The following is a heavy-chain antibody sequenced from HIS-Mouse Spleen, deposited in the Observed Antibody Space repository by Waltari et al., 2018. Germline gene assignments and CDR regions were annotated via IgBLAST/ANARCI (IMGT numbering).Heavy chain of an antibody. J-gene: IGHJ4*02. CDR3: ARGDDFWSGYSHY. CDR2: ISSSSSYI. CDR1: GFTFSSYS. D-gene: IGHD3-3*01. Sequence: EVQLVESGGGLVKPGGSLRLSCAASGFTFSSYSMNWVLQAPGKGLEWVSSISSSSSYIYYADSVKGRFTISRDNAKNSLYLQMNSLRAEDTAVYYCARGDDFWSGYSHYWGQGTLVTVSS. V-gene: IGHV3-21*01.